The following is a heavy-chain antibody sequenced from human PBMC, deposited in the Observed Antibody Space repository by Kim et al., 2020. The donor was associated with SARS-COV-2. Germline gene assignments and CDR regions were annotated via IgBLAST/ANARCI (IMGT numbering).Heavy chain of an antibody. Sequence: GGSLRLSCAASGFTFTAYWMNWVRQTPGKGLEWVANIKQGESDKYYVDSVKGRFTISRDNAKNSLYLQMNSLRAEDTAVYYCVRGRGDYWGQGTLVAVSS. V-gene: IGHV3-7*01. CDR3: VRGRGDY. CDR1: GFTFTAYW. J-gene: IGHJ4*02. CDR2: IKQGESDK.